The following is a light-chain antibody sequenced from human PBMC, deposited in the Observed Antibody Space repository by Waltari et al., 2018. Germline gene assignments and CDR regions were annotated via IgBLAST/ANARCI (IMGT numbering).Light chain of an antibody. J-gene: IGLJ2*01. Sequence: QSALTQPASVSGSPGQSITTSCTGTSSDVGGYKYVSWYPQHPGKAPKLMIYDVSNRPSGVSNRFSGSKSGNTASLTISGLQAEDEADYYCSSYTSSSVVFGGGTKLTVL. CDR2: DVS. V-gene: IGLV2-14*01. CDR1: SSDVGGYKY. CDR3: SSYTSSSVV.